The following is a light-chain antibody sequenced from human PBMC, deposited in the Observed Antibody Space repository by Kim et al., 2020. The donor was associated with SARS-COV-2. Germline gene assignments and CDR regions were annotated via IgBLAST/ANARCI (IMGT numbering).Light chain of an antibody. CDR2: IDD. J-gene: IGLJ3*02. Sequence: GQRVTLACSGSSSNIGSNTVSWYQQLPGTAPKLLIYIDDQRPSGVPNRVSGSKSGTSASLAISGLQSEDEADYYCAAWDDSVKGPLFGGGTQLTVL. CDR3: AAWDDSVKGPL. V-gene: IGLV1-44*01. CDR1: SSNIGSNT.